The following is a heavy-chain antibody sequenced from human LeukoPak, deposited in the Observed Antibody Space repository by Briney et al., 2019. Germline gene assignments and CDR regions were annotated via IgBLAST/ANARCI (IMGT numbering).Heavy chain of an antibody. J-gene: IGHJ3*02. Sequence: GRSLRLSCAASGFTVSSNYMSWVRQAPGKGLGWVSATYTGGSTNYADYVKGRFSISRDNSKNTLYLQMNSLRAEDTAVYYCARVDVVTVGKNAFDIWGQGTMVTVSS. CDR2: TYTGGST. D-gene: IGHD4-23*01. V-gene: IGHV3-53*01. CDR1: GFTVSSNY. CDR3: ARVDVVTVGKNAFDI.